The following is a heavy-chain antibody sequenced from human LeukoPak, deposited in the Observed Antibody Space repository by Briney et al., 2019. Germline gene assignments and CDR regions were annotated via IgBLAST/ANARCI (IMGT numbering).Heavy chain of an antibody. CDR3: ARFTSIVVVVATTRDYYYYMDV. J-gene: IGHJ6*03. D-gene: IGHD2-15*01. CDR1: GGTFSSYA. V-gene: IGHV1-69*06. Sequence: SVKVSCKASGGTFSSYAISWVRQAPGQGLEWMGGIIPIFGTANYAQKFQGRVTITADKSTSTAYMELSSLRSEDTAVYYCARFTSIVVVVATTRDYYYYMDVWGKGTTVTVSS. CDR2: IIPIFGTA.